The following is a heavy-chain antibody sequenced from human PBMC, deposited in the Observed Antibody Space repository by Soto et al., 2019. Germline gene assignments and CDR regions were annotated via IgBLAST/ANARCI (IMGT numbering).Heavy chain of an antibody. J-gene: IGHJ4*02. D-gene: IGHD6-19*01. Sequence: QPGGSLRLSCSASGFTFSSYAMHWVRQAPGKGLEYVSAISSNGGSTYYADSVKGRFTISRDNSKNTLYLQMSSLRAEDTAVYYCVKVFPRGIAVAGPFDYWGQGTLVTVSS. V-gene: IGHV3-64D*06. CDR1: GFTFSSYA. CDR3: VKVFPRGIAVAGPFDY. CDR2: ISSNGGST.